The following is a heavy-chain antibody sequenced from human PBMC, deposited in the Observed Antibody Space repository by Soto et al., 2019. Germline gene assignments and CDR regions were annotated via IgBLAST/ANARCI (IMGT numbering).Heavy chain of an antibody. V-gene: IGHV3-9*01. CDR3: AKAIGATMSPFDY. J-gene: IGHJ4*02. CDR2: ISWNSGSI. CDR1: GFTFDDYA. Sequence: EVQLVESGGGLVQPGRSLRLSCAASGFTFDDYAMHWVRQAPGKGLEWVSGISWNSGSIGYADSVKGRFTISRDNAKNSLYLQMNRLRAEDTALYYCAKAIGATMSPFDYWGQGTLVTVSS. D-gene: IGHD5-12*01.